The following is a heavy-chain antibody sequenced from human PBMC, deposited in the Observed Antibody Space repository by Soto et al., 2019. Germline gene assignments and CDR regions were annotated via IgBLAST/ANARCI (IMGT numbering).Heavy chain of an antibody. Sequence: GGSLRLSCAASGFTFSSYGMSWVRQAPGKGREWVSAISGRGGSAVYVNSVKGRFTISRDNSNNMLYLQMTSLSAEVTSVSYCAQVGELNCFDLWGQGTLVTVSS. CDR2: ISGRGGSA. CDR1: GFTFSSYG. D-gene: IGHD1-26*01. V-gene: IGHV3-23*01. CDR3: AQVGELNCFDL. J-gene: IGHJ5*02.